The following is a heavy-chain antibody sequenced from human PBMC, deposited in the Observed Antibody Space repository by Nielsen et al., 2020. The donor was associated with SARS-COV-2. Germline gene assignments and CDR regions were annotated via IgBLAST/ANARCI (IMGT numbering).Heavy chain of an antibody. Sequence: GESLKISCAASGITFSSYSMNWVRQAPGKGLEWVSYISSSSSTIYYADSVKGRFTISRDNAKNSLYLQMNSLRDEDTAVYYCARDRGGSGSYYYGMDVWGQGTTVTVSS. D-gene: IGHD1-26*01. J-gene: IGHJ6*02. CDR1: GITFSSYS. CDR3: ARDRGGSGSYYYGMDV. CDR2: ISSSSSTI. V-gene: IGHV3-48*02.